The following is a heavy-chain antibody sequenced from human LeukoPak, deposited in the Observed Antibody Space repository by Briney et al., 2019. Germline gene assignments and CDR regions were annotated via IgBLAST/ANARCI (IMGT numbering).Heavy chain of an antibody. CDR3: TRIASLWFDP. J-gene: IGHJ5*02. D-gene: IGHD6-6*01. CDR2: IYYSGST. Sequence: SETLSLTCSVSGGSISSNNDYWGWIRQPPGKGLEWIVSIYYSGSTYHNPSLKSRVDISVDTSKNHFSLRLRSVTAADTAVYYCTRIASLWFDPWGQGTVVTVSS. CDR1: GGSISSNNDY. V-gene: IGHV4-39*02.